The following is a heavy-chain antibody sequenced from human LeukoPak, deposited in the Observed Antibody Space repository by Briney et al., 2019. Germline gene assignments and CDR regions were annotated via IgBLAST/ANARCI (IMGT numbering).Heavy chain of an antibody. CDR2: ISWNSGSI. D-gene: IGHD3-3*01. CDR3: ARAPDDFWSGPFDY. Sequence: GGSLRLSCAASGFTFDDYAMHWVRQAPGKGLEWVSGISWNSGSIGYADSVKGRFTISRDNAKNSLYLQMNSLRAEDTALYYCARAPDDFWSGPFDYWGQGTLVTVSS. V-gene: IGHV3-9*01. CDR1: GFTFDDYA. J-gene: IGHJ4*02.